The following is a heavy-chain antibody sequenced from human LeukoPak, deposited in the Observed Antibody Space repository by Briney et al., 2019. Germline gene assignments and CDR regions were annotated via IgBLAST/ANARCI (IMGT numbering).Heavy chain of an antibody. J-gene: IGHJ4*02. V-gene: IGHV1-18*01. CDR1: GYTFTSYG. D-gene: IGHD3-16*02. Sequence: ASVKVSCKASGYTFTSYGISWVRQATGQGLEWMGWISAYNGNTNYAQKLQGRVTMTTDTSTSTAYMELRSLRSDDTAVYYCARLHHDYVWGSYRPETSDTDYWGQGTLVTVSS. CDR3: ARLHHDYVWGSYRPETSDTDY. CDR2: ISAYNGNT.